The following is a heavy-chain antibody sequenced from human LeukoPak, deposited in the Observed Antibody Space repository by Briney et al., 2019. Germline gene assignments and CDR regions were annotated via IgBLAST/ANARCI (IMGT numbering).Heavy chain of an antibody. D-gene: IGHD6-19*01. V-gene: IGHV4-34*01. CDR3: ARGRTRYSSGCIGY. CDR1: GGSFSGYY. CDR2: INHSGST. Sequence: SETLSLTCAVYGGSFSGYYWSWTRQPPGKGLEWIGEINHSGSTNYNPSLKSRVTISVDTSKNQFSLKLSSVTAADTAVYYCARGRTRYSSGCIGYWGQGTLVTVSS. J-gene: IGHJ4*02.